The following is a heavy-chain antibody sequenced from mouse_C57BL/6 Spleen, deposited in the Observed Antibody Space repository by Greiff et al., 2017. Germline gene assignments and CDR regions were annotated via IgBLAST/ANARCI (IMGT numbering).Heavy chain of an antibody. CDR3: ARSGDGNLYFDY. V-gene: IGHV2-2*01. Sequence: VQLQQSGPGLVQPSQSLSITCTVSGFSLTSYGVHWVRQSPGKGLEWLGVIWSGGSTDYNAAFISRLSISKDNSKSQVFFKMNSLQADDTAIYYCARSGDGNLYFDYWGQGTTLTVSS. D-gene: IGHD2-1*01. J-gene: IGHJ2*01. CDR2: IWSGGST. CDR1: GFSLTSYG.